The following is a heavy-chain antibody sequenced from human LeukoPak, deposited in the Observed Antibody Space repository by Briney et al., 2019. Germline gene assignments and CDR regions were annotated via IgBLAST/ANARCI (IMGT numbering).Heavy chain of an antibody. CDR1: RFTFSSYS. J-gene: IGHJ4*02. D-gene: IGHD6-6*01. CDR2: ISSSSSYI. Sequence: GGSLRLSCAASRFTFSSYSMNWVRQAPGKGLEWVSSISSSSSYIYYADSVKGRFTISRDNAKNSLYLQMNSLRAEDTAVYYCAKRGRIAARPSHFDYWGQGTLVTVSS. V-gene: IGHV3-21*04. CDR3: AKRGRIAARPSHFDY.